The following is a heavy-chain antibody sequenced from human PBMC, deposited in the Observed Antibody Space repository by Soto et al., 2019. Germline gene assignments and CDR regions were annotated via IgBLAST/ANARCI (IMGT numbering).Heavy chain of an antibody. CDR1: GFTFSSYG. D-gene: IGHD3-10*01. Sequence: QVQLVESGGGVVQPGRSLRLSCAASGFTFSSYGMHWVRQAPGKGLEWVAVIWYDGSNKYYADSVKGRFTISRDNSKNTLYLQMNSLRAEDTAVYYCARGGRTGYGRDVWGQGTTVTVSS. CDR3: ARGGRTGYGRDV. V-gene: IGHV3-33*01. J-gene: IGHJ6*02. CDR2: IWYDGSNK.